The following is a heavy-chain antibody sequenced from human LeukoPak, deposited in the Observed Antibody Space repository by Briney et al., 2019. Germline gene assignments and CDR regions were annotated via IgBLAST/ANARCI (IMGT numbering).Heavy chain of an antibody. Sequence: GGSLRLSCAASGFTFSSYAMSWVRQAPGKGLEWVSAISGSGGSTYYADSVKGRFTISRDNAKNSLDLQMNSLRAEDTAVYYCARDQSHRDPVAFDIWGQGTMVTVSS. CDR2: ISGSGGST. CDR3: ARDQSHRDPVAFDI. CDR1: GFTFSSYA. D-gene: IGHD3-10*01. J-gene: IGHJ3*02. V-gene: IGHV3-23*01.